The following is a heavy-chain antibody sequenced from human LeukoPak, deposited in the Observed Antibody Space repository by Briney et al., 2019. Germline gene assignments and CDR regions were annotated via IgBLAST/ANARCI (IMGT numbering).Heavy chain of an antibody. CDR2: ISGSGGST. V-gene: IGHV3-23*01. CDR3: AKDGEFSPRNYYDVSGYPLFDY. CDR1: GFTFSSYG. D-gene: IGHD3-22*01. Sequence: PGGSLRLSCAASGFTFSSYGMSWVRQAPGKGLEWVSAISGSGGSTYYADSVKGRFIISRDNSKDTLYLQMNSLRVEDTAVYYCAKDGEFSPRNYYDVSGYPLFDYWGQGTLVTVSS. J-gene: IGHJ4*02.